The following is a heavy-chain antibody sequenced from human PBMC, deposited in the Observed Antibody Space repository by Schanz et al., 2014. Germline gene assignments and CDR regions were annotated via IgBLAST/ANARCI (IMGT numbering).Heavy chain of an antibody. D-gene: IGHD3-3*01. Sequence: EVQLVESGGNLVKPGGSLRLSCAASGFTFSDYSMNWVRQAPGKGLEWVASLTSGSSYIYYADSVKGRFTISRDNAKNTLYLQMNNLRPDDTAVDYCARSAESTIVGVLEDWGQGTLVTVSS. CDR3: ARSAESTIVGVLED. CDR2: LTSGSSYI. V-gene: IGHV3-21*01. J-gene: IGHJ4*02. CDR1: GFTFSDYS.